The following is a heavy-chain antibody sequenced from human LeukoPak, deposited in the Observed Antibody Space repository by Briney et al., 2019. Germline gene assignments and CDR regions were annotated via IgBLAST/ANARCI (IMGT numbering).Heavy chain of an antibody. CDR2: ISAYNGDT. D-gene: IGHD6-13*01. J-gene: IGHJ6*02. CDR1: GYTFTNYG. Sequence: GASVKVSCKASGYTFTNYGISWVRQAPGQGLEWMGWISAYNGDTNYAQNLQGRVTMTTDTSTSTAYMELRSLTSDDTAVYYCARDPLRSTWSTYYNALDVWGQGTTVTVSS. V-gene: IGHV1-18*01. CDR3: ARDPLRSTWSTYYNALDV.